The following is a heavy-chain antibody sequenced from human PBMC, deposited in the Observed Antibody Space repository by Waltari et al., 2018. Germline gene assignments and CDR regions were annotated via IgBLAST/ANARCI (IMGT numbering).Heavy chain of an antibody. CDR3: ATLDDFDSGSSKESSCDY. V-gene: IGHV4-39*01. J-gene: IGHJ4*01. D-gene: IGHD3-9*01. CDR1: GGSINRSSFL. CDR2: FYYGGTT. Sequence: QVQLQESGPRLVKPSETLSLTCTVSGGSINRSSFLWGWVRQSPGKALGWSGSFYYGGTTYYNPSLKNRVTMSADTSKNQFSLDITGVTASDTAVYYCATLDDFDSGSSKESSCDYWGRGTLVTVSS.